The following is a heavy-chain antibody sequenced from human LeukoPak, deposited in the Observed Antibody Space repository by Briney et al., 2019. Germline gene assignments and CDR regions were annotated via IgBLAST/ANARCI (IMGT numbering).Heavy chain of an antibody. CDR1: GYTFTSYG. CDR3: AKDHCTNGVCYMVY. V-gene: IGHV1-18*01. D-gene: IGHD2-8*01. Sequence: ASVKVSCKASGYTFTSYGISWVRQGPGQGLEWMGWISAYNGNTNYAQKLQGRVTMTTDTSTSTAYMELRSLRSDDTAVYYCAKDHCTNGVCYMVYWGQGTLVTVSS. CDR2: ISAYNGNT. J-gene: IGHJ4*02.